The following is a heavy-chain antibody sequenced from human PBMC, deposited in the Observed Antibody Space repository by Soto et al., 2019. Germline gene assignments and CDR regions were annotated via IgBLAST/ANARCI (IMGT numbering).Heavy chain of an antibody. D-gene: IGHD3-10*01. CDR3: ATNYGSGSAHFDN. CDR2: TIPILSMS. V-gene: IGHV1-69*02. CDR1: GGTFSRST. J-gene: IGHJ4*02. Sequence: QMVQSGAEVKKPGSSVRVSCTASGGTFSRSTLSWVRQAPGQGLEWMGRTIPILSMSDYAQKFQGRVSITADKSTSTVYMELSRLRSEDTAVYYCATNYGSGSAHFDNWGQGTLVTVSS.